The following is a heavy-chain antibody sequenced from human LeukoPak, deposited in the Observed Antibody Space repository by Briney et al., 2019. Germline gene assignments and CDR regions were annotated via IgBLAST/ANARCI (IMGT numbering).Heavy chain of an antibody. V-gene: IGHV3-48*02. Sequence: PGGSLRLSCAASGFTFSSYSMYWVRQAPGRGLEWVSYISSSSSTIYYADSVKGRFTISRDNAKNSLYLQMNSLRDEDTAVYYCARSDYDSRGHFDYWGQGTLVTVSS. J-gene: IGHJ4*02. D-gene: IGHD3-22*01. CDR2: ISSSSSTI. CDR3: ARSDYDSRGHFDY. CDR1: GFTFSSYS.